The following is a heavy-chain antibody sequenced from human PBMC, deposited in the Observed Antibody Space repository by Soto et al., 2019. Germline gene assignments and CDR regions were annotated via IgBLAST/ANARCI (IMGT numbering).Heavy chain of an antibody. D-gene: IGHD2-2*01. CDR3: ARDQPALQYQLDHYYGMDV. CDR2: ISSSSSYI. CDR1: GFTFSSYS. J-gene: IGHJ6*02. V-gene: IGHV3-21*01. Sequence: GGSLRLSCAASGFTFSSYSMNWVRQAPGKGLEWVSSISSSSSYIYYADSVKGRFTISRDNAKNSLYLQMNSLRAEDTAVYYCARDQPALQYQLDHYYGMDVWGQGTTVTVSS.